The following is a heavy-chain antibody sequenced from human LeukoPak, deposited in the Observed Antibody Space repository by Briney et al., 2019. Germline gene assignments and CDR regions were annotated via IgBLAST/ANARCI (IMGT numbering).Heavy chain of an antibody. CDR2: IIPIFGRA. CDR1: GGTFTSYA. J-gene: IGHJ6*03. V-gene: IGHV1-69*05. CDR3: ARGGFITLNYMDV. D-gene: IGHD1-14*01. Sequence: SVKVSCKASGGTFTSYAINWVRQAPGQGLEWMGGIIPIFGRANYAQKFQGRVTITTDESTRTAYMELSSLRSEDTAVYYCARGGFITLNYMDVWGKGTTVTVSS.